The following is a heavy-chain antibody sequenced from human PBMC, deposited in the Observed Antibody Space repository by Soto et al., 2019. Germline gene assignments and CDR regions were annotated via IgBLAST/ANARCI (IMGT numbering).Heavy chain of an antibody. D-gene: IGHD2-2*01. Sequence: GGSLRLSCAASGFTFSSYSMNWVRQAPGKGLEWVSSISSSSYIYYADSVKGRFTISRDNAKNSLYLQMNSLRAEDTAVYYCARVWGDIVVVPAAKEYYYYYYMDVWGKGTTVTVSS. V-gene: IGHV3-21*01. CDR2: ISSSSYI. J-gene: IGHJ6*03. CDR1: GFTFSSYS. CDR3: ARVWGDIVVVPAAKEYYYYYYMDV.